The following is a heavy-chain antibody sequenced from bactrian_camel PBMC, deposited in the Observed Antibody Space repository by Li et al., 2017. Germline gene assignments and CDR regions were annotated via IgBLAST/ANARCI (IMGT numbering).Heavy chain of an antibody. J-gene: IGHJ4*01. D-gene: IGHD2*01. Sequence: VQLVESGGGLVQPGGSLRLSCAASGFTFSTYYMSWVRQAPGKGLEWVSSIYTNGGNSYYAESVKGRFTISKDMAKNTVYLQMNSLKPADTAVYYCVSLVGRPLVHQGTQVTVS. V-gene: IGHV3-2*01. CDR1: GFTFSTYY. CDR2: IYTNGGNS.